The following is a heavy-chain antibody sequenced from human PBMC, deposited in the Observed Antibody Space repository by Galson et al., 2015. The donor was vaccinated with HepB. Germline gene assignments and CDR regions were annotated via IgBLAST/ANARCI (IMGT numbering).Heavy chain of an antibody. J-gene: IGHJ4*02. CDR3: ARGDCSSTSCYKGGYVY. V-gene: IGHV1-69*04. CDR2: IIPILGIA. CDR1: GGTFSSYA. Sequence: SVKVSCKASGGTFSSYAISWVRQAPGQGLEWMGRIIPILGIANYAQKFQGRVTITADKSTSTAYMELSSLRSKDTAVYYCARGDCSSTSCYKGGYVYWGQGTLVTVSS. D-gene: IGHD2-2*02.